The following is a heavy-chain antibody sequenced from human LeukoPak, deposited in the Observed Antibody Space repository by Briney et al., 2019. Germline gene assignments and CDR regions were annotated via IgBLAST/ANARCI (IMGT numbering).Heavy chain of an antibody. CDR3: AKEMYSSSWPYYFDY. Sequence: GGSLRLSCAASGFTFSSYAMSWVRQAPGKGLEWVSAICGSGGSTYYADSVKGRFTISRDNSKNTLYLQMNSLRAEDTAVYYCAKEMYSSSWPYYFDYWGQGTLVTVSS. J-gene: IGHJ4*02. CDR1: GFTFSSYA. V-gene: IGHV3-23*01. D-gene: IGHD6-13*01. CDR2: ICGSGGST.